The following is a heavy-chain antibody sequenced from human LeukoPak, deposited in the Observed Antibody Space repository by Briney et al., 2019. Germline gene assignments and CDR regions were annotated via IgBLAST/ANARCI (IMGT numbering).Heavy chain of an antibody. CDR3: ARHAYDSLTGSEDAFDI. CDR2: FSGSGGST. D-gene: IGHD3-9*01. J-gene: IGHJ3*02. V-gene: IGHV3-23*01. CDR1: GFTFSNYA. Sequence: GGSLRLSCAASGFTFSNYAVSWVRQAPGKGLEWVSAFSGSGGSTYYANSVKGRFTISRDNSKNTLYLQMNSLRAEDTAVYYCARHAYDSLTGSEDAFDIWGQGTMVTISS.